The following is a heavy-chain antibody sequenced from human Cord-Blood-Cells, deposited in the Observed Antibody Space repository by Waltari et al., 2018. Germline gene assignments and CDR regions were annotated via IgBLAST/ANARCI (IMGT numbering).Heavy chain of an antibody. J-gene: IGHJ3*02. CDR2: ISSSSSYI. V-gene: IGHV3-21*01. D-gene: IGHD7-27*01. CDR1: GFPFSRYS. Sequence: EVQLVESGGGLVKPGGYLRLSWEASGFPFSRYSMNWVPKAPGKGLEWVSSISSSSSYIYYADSVKGRFTISRDNAKNSLYLQMNSLRAEDTAVYYCARDRDWGSGAFDIWGQGTMVTVSS. CDR3: ARDRDWGSGAFDI.